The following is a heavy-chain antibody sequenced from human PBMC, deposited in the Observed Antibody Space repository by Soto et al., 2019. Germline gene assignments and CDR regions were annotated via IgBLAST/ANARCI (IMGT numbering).Heavy chain of an antibody. CDR1: GYTFTSYG. CDR2: ISAYNGNT. D-gene: IGHD3-10*01. V-gene: IGHV1-18*01. Sequence: ASVMVSCKASGYTFTSYGISWVRQAPGQGLEWMGWISAYNGNTNYAQKLQGRVTMTTDTSTSTAYMELRSLRSDDTAVYYCARVYYYGSGSYGMDVWGQGTTVTVSS. CDR3: ARVYYYGSGSYGMDV. J-gene: IGHJ6*02.